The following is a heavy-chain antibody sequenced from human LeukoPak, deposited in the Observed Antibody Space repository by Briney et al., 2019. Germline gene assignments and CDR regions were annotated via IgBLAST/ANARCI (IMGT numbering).Heavy chain of an antibody. J-gene: IGHJ4*02. Sequence: ASVKVSCKASGYTFTGYYMHWVRQAPGQGLEWMGRINPNSGGTNYAQKFQGRVTMTRDTSISTAYMELSSLRSEDTAVYYCARGQGSGSPHPDYWGQGTLVTVSS. V-gene: IGHV1-2*06. CDR2: INPNSGGT. CDR3: ARGQGSGSPHPDY. CDR1: GYTFTGYY. D-gene: IGHD1-26*01.